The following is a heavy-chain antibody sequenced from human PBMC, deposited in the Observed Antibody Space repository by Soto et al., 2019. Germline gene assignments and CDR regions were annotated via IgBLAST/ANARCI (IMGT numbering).Heavy chain of an antibody. CDR3: GFGVVAANYYYYYMDV. Sequence: ASVKVSCKASGYTFTSYSISWVRQAPGQGLEWMGWISAYNGNTNYAQKLQGRVTMTTDTSTSTAYMELRSLRSDDTAVYYCGFGVVAANYYYYYMDVWGKGTTVTVSS. J-gene: IGHJ6*03. CDR1: GYTFTSYS. D-gene: IGHD2-15*01. CDR2: ISAYNGNT. V-gene: IGHV1-18*01.